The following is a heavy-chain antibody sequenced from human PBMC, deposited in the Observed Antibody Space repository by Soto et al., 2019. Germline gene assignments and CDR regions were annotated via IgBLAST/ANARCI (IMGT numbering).Heavy chain of an antibody. CDR3: ARQPRGPGYGERGLYFDY. V-gene: IGHV4-39*01. Sequence: SETLAITCTVSGGSTNSRSDYWGWILQPPGKGLEWIGSVYYSGSTHDNPSLQSRVTISVDTSRNQFSLNLISVTAADTAVYFCARQPRGPGYGERGLYFDYWGQGTLVTAPQ. D-gene: IGHD3-16*01. CDR1: GGSTNSRSDY. CDR2: VYYSGST. J-gene: IGHJ4*01.